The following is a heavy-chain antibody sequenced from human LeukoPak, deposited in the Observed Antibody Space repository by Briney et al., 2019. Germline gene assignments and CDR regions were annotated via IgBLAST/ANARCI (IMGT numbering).Heavy chain of an antibody. CDR3: GTTVTTGRRY. D-gene: IGHD4-17*01. J-gene: IGHJ4*02. CDR2: IKQDGSEK. Sequence: GGSLRLSCAASGFTFSSYWMSWVRQAPGKGLEWVANIKQDGSEKYYVDSVKGRFTISRDNAKNTLYLQMNSLRAEDTAVYYCGTTVTTGRRYWGQGTLVTVSS. CDR1: GFTFSSYW. V-gene: IGHV3-7*01.